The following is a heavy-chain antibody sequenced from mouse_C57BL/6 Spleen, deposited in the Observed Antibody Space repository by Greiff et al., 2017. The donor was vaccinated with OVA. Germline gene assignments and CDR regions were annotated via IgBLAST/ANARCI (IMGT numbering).Heavy chain of an antibody. D-gene: IGHD1-1*01. CDR1: GYSFTSYY. V-gene: IGHV1-66*01. CDR2: IYPGSGNT. J-gene: IGHJ3*01. Sequence: LVESGPELVKPGASVKISCKASGYSFTSYYIHWVKQRPGQGLEWIGWIYPGSGNTKYNEKFKGKAKLTTDTSSSTAYMQLSSLTSEDSAVYYCARAGAYYGSSSSFAYWGQGTLVTVSA. CDR3: ARAGAYYGSSSSFAY.